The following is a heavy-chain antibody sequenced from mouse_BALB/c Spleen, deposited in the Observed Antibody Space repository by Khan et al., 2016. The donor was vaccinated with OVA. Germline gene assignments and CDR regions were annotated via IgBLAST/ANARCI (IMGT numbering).Heavy chain of an antibody. CDR1: GFSLSSNG. CDR2: IWGDGST. D-gene: IGHD1-1*01. CDR3: AKFTPDYYSMDY. V-gene: IGHV2-3*01. J-gene: IGHJ4*01. Sequence: QVQLKESGPGLVAPSQSLSITCTVSGFSLSSNGVSWVRQPPGKGLEWLGVIWGDGSTNYHSTLKSRLIISKDNSKSQVFLKLNRLQTDDTATYYCAKFTPDYYSMDYWGQGTSVTVSS.